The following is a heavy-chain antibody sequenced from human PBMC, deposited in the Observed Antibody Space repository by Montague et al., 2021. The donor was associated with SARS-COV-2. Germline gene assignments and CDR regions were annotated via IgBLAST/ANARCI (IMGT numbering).Heavy chain of an antibody. Sequence: SETLSLTCTVSGDSVSSSDHYWGWIRQPPGKGLEWLGIVYYSGYTYYNPSVKGRVTISIDASKNQFSLKLNSLTATDTAIYHCARRRLREDYFDFWGQGTLGPGSS. CDR3: ARRRLREDYFDF. CDR1: GDSVSSSDHY. D-gene: IGHD4-17*01. CDR2: VYYSGYT. J-gene: IGHJ4*02. V-gene: IGHV4-39*01.